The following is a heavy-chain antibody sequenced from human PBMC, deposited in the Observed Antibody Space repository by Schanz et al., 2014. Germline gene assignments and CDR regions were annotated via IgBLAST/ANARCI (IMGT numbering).Heavy chain of an antibody. V-gene: IGHV1-2*06. D-gene: IGHD5-12*01. J-gene: IGHJ3*02. CDR2: INPNSGGT. CDR1: GYTFTDYY. CDR3: AREMLDIVATMDDDAFDI. Sequence: QVQLVQSGAEVKNPGASVKVSCKASGYTFTDYYMHWVRQAPGQGLEWMGRINPNSGGTNYAQKFQGRVTMTRDTSISTAYMEMSRLISDDTAVYYCAREMLDIVATMDDDAFDIWGQGTMVTVSS.